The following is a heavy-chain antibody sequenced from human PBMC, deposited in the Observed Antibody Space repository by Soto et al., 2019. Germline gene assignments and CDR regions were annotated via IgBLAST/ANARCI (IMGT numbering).Heavy chain of an antibody. Sequence: GESLKISCKGSGYSFTSYWIGWVRQMPGKGLEWMGIIYPGDSDTRYSPSFQGQVTISADKSISTAYLQWSSLKASDTAMYYCASFGGSSSWAAGFDYWGQGTLVTVSS. V-gene: IGHV5-51*01. J-gene: IGHJ4*02. CDR1: GYSFTSYW. CDR2: IYPGDSDT. D-gene: IGHD6-13*01. CDR3: ASFGGSSSWAAGFDY.